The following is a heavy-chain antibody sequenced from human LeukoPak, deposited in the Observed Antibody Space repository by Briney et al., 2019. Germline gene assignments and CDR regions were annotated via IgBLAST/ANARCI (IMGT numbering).Heavy chain of an antibody. Sequence: GGSLRLSCAASGFTFSSYSMNWVRQAPGKGLEWVSSISSSSSYIYYADSVKGRFTISRDNAKNSLYLQMNSLRAEDTAVYYCAREPRGYSGYDAVDYWGQGTLVTVSS. J-gene: IGHJ4*02. V-gene: IGHV3-21*01. CDR3: AREPRGYSGYDAVDY. CDR2: ISSSSSYI. D-gene: IGHD5-12*01. CDR1: GFTFSSYS.